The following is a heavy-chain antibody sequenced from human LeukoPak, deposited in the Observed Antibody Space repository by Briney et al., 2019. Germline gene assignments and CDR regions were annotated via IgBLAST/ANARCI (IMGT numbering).Heavy chain of an antibody. V-gene: IGHV4-34*01. CDR2: INHSGST. CDR3: ARASYCSGGSCSYYYYYYMDV. J-gene: IGHJ6*03. CDR1: GGSFSGYY. Sequence: SETLSLTCAVYGGSFSGYYWSWIRQPPGKGLEWIGEINHSGSTNYNPSLKSRVTISVDTSKNQFSLKLSSVTAAYTAVYYCARASYCSGGSCSYYYYYYMDVWGKGTTVTVSS. D-gene: IGHD2-15*01.